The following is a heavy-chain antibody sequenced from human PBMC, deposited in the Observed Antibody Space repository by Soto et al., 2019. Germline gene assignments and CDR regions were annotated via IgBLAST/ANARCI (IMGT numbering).Heavy chain of an antibody. V-gene: IGHV1-69*13. J-gene: IGHJ6*02. CDR1: GGTFSSYA. D-gene: IGHD3-3*01. CDR2: IIPIFGTA. Sequence: ASVKVSCKASGGTFSSYATSWVRQAPGQGLEWMGGIIPIFGTANYAQKFQGRVTITADESTSTAYMELSSLRSEDTAVYYCARGTTIFGVAAYYYYGMDVWGQGTTVTVSS. CDR3: ARGTTIFGVAAYYYYGMDV.